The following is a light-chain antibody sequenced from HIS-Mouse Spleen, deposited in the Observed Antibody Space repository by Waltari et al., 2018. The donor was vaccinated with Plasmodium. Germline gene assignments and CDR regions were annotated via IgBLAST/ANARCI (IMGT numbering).Light chain of an antibody. Sequence: SYELTQPPPVSVPPGQTARIPCSGDALPKQYAYWYPQKPGQAPVLVIYKDRERPTGIRGRFSGSSSGTTVTLTISGVQAEDEADDYCQSADSSATYVVFGGGTKLTVL. CDR3: QSADSSATYVV. CDR1: ALPKQY. V-gene: IGLV3-25*03. CDR2: KDR. J-gene: IGLJ2*01.